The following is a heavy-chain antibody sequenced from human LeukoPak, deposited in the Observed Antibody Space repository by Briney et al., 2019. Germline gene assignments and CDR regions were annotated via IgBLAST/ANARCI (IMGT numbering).Heavy chain of an antibody. J-gene: IGHJ4*02. CDR3: ASYIAAAGTIVSY. CDR1: GFIFNNYW. Sequence: SGGSLRLSCAASGFIFNNYWMHWVRQAPGKGLVWVSRINSDGSSRNYADSVKGRFTISRDNAKNTLYLQMNSLRAEDTAVYYCASYIAAAGTIVSYWGQGTLVTVSS. V-gene: IGHV3-74*01. D-gene: IGHD6-13*01. CDR2: INSDGSSR.